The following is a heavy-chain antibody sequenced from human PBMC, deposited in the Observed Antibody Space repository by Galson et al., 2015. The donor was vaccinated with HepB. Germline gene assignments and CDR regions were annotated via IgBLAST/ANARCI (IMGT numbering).Heavy chain of an antibody. D-gene: IGHD3-10*01. V-gene: IGHV3-48*03. CDR3: VRDDALWSWYFDS. CDR2: ISNNGYMI. J-gene: IGHJ4*02. Sequence: SLRLSCAASGFTFGAYEMNWVRQAPGKGLEWISYISNNGYMIYYAESVKGRFTVSRDNARDSLYLQMNSLRVEDTAVYYCVRDDALWSWYFDSWGQGILVTVSS. CDR1: GFTFGAYE.